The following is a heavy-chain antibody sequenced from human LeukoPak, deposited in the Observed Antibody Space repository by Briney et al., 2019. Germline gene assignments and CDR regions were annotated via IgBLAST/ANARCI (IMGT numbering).Heavy chain of an antibody. CDR3: AKPFGFLEWLYGGYFDS. CDR2: VSSDGINT. J-gene: IGHJ4*02. V-gene: IGHV3-23*01. Sequence: GSLRLSCSASGFTFSNFAMSRVRQAPGKGLEWVSAVSSDGINTYYTDSLKGRFTISRDNSKNTVFLQMHSLTAEDTAVYYCAKPFGFLEWLYGGYFDSWGQGTLVTVSS. D-gene: IGHD3-3*01. CDR1: GFTFSNFA.